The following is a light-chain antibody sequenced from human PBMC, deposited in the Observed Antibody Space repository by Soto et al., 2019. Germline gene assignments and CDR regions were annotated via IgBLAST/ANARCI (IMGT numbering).Light chain of an antibody. V-gene: IGKV1-39*01. CDR2: DVS. CDR3: QQSLSTPWS. CDR1: QAINKY. Sequence: DIQLTQSPSSLSASVGDRVTITCRPSQAINKYLSWFRQKPGKAPEPLIYDVSTLQSGVPSRFSGSGSGTYFTLTISSLQLDDFASYYCQQSLSTPWSFGQGTKA. J-gene: IGKJ1*01.